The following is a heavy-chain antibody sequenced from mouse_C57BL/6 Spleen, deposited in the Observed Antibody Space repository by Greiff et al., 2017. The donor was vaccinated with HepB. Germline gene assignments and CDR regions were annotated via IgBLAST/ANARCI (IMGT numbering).Heavy chain of an antibody. Sequence: DVMLVESGGGLVQPGGSMKLSCVASGFTFSNYWMNWVRQSPEKGLEWVAQIRLKSDNYATHYAESVKGRFTISRDDSKSSVYLQMNNLRAEDTGIYYCTGAYYYGSSFPWFAYWGQGTLVTVSA. CDR3: TGAYYYGSSFPWFAY. D-gene: IGHD1-1*01. V-gene: IGHV6-3*01. CDR2: IRLKSDNYAT. CDR1: GFTFSNYW. J-gene: IGHJ3*01.